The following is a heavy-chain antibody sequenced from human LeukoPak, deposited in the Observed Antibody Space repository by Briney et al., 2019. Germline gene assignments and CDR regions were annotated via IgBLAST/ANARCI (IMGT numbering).Heavy chain of an antibody. CDR1: RFSRSTSGVG. V-gene: IGHV2-5*01. CDR3: AHGSDSPGTNWFDP. D-gene: IGHD2-21*02. Sequence: SGPTLVNPTQTLTLTCTCYRFSRSTSGVGVGWIRQPPVKALEWLALIYWNDVKFYSPSLRNRLTVTKDTSKNQVVLTVTNMDPVDTATYYCAHGSDSPGTNWFDPWGQGTLVTVSS. J-gene: IGHJ5*02. CDR2: IYWNDVK.